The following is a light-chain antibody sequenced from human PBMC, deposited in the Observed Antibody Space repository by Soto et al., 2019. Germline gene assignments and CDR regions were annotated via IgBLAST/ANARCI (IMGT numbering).Light chain of an antibody. CDR2: EVT. J-gene: IGLJ1*01. V-gene: IGLV2-8*01. Sequence: QSALTQPASVSGSPGQSITISCTGTSSDVGGYNYVSWYQQHPGKAPKLMIYEVTKRPSGVPDRFSGSKSGSTASLTVSGLQADDEAEYYCASYAGTKLFVFGSGTKLTVL. CDR3: ASYAGTKLFV. CDR1: SSDVGGYNY.